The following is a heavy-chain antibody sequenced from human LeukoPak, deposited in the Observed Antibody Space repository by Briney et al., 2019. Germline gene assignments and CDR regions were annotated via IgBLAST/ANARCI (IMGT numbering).Heavy chain of an antibody. CDR3: AKVSGGYCSGGSCYVDY. V-gene: IGHV3-23*01. J-gene: IGHJ4*02. CDR2: ISGSGGST. CDR1: GFTFSSYS. D-gene: IGHD2-15*01. Sequence: GGSLRLSCAASGFTFSSYSMNWLRQAPGKGLEWVSAISGSGGSTYYADSVKGRFTISRDNSKNTLYLQMNNLRAEDTAVYYCAKVSGGYCSGGSCYVDYWGQGTLVTVSS.